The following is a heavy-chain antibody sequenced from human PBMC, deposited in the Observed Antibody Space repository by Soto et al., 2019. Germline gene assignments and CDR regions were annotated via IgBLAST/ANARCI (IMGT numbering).Heavy chain of an antibody. J-gene: IGHJ5*02. D-gene: IGHD6-19*01. CDR1: GGTFRTYT. CDR2: IIPILDVA. V-gene: IGHV1-69*02. CDR3: ARSIQEEIGVAGPKDIWFDP. Sequence: QVQLVQSGAEVKRPGSSVKVSCQTSGGTFRTYTINWVRQAPGQGLEWMGRIIPILDVANYAQKFQGRVTITADKSTSTARMELRSLRSEDTAVYYCARSIQEEIGVAGPKDIWFDPWGQGTLVTVSS.